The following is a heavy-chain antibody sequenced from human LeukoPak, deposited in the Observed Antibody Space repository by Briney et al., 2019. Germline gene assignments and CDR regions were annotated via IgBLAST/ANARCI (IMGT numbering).Heavy chain of an antibody. CDR3: ARNGEKCSGGNCYSYYFDH. J-gene: IGHJ4*02. Sequence: GGSLRLSCAASGFTFSDYYMSWIRQAPGKGLEWVSYISDSGTTTSYADSVKGRFTISRDNAKNSLYLQMNSLRAEDTAVYYCARNGEKCSGGNCYSYYFDHWGQGTLVTVSS. CDR1: GFTFSDYY. CDR2: ISDSGTTT. D-gene: IGHD2-15*01. V-gene: IGHV3-11*01.